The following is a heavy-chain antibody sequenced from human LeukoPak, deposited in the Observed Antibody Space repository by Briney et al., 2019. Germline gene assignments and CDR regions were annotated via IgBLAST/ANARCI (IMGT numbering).Heavy chain of an antibody. V-gene: IGHV4-34*01. CDR1: GVSFSGYY. CDR3: ASFDDGGNSMDY. D-gene: IGHD4-23*01. J-gene: IGHJ4*02. CDR2: INHSGST. Sequence: SETLSLTCAVYGVSFSGYYWSWIRQPPGKGLEWIGEINHSGSTNYNPSLKSRVTISVDTSKNQFSLKLSSVTAADTAVYYCASFDDGGNSMDYWGQGTLVTVSS.